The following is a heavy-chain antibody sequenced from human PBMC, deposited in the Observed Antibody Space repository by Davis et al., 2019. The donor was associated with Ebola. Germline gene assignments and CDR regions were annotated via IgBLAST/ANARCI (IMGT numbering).Heavy chain of an antibody. CDR3: ARVVVTAVGY. V-gene: IGHV3-48*01. D-gene: IGHD2-21*02. CDR1: GFTFSSYS. J-gene: IGHJ4*02. CDR2: ISSSSSTI. Sequence: GGSLRLSCAASGFTFSSYSMNWVRQAPGKGLEWVSYISSSSSTIYYADSVKGRFTISRDNSKNTLYLQMNSLRAEDTAVYYCARVVVTAVGYWGQGTLVTVSS.